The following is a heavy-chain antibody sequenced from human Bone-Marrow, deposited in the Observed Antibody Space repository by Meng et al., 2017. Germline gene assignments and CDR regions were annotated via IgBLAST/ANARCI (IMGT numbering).Heavy chain of an antibody. D-gene: IGHD1-26*01. CDR2: ISPSGSTM. V-gene: IGHV3-11*01. Sequence: QVLLVESGGGLVKPGGSLRLSCAASRLTFSDYYMSWIRQAPGKGLEWVSYISPSGSTMNYADSVKGRFTISRDNAKNSLYLQMNSLRVEDTAVYYCARAAGNSVGDYWGQGTLVTVSS. CDR3: ARAAGNSVGDY. J-gene: IGHJ4*02. CDR1: RLTFSDYY.